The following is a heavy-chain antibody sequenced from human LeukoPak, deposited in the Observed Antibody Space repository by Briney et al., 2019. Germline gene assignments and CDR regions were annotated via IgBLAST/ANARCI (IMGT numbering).Heavy chain of an antibody. Sequence: ASVKVSCKASGHTFTGYYMHWVRQAPGQGLEWMGRINPNSGGTNYAQKFQGRVTMTRDTSISTAYMELSRLRSDDTAVYYCARSPLITIFGVVKDLDYWGQGTLVTVSS. J-gene: IGHJ4*02. D-gene: IGHD3-3*01. CDR1: GHTFTGYY. CDR3: ARSPLITIFGVVKDLDY. CDR2: INPNSGGT. V-gene: IGHV1-2*06.